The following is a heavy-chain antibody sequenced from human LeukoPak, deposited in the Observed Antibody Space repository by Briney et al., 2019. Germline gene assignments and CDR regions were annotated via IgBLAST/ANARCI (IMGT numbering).Heavy chain of an antibody. CDR2: IYYSGST. CDR1: SGSISSYY. CDR3: ARASGYSYGPDY. J-gene: IGHJ4*02. V-gene: IGHV4-59*01. Sequence: SETLSLTCTVSSGSISSYYWSWIRQPPGKGLEWIGYIYYSGSTNYNPSLKSRVTISVDTSKNQFSLKLSSVTAADTAVYYCARASGYSYGPDYWGQGTLVTVSS. D-gene: IGHD5-18*01.